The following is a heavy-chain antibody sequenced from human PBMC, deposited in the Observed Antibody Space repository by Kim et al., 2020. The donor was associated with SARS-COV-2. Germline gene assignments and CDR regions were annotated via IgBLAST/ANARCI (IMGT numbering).Heavy chain of an antibody. CDR3: AKAVVPAAMPLVDY. CDR1: GFTFSSYG. D-gene: IGHD2-2*01. CDR2: ISYDGSNK. J-gene: IGHJ4*02. V-gene: IGHV3-30*18. Sequence: GGSLRLSCAASGFTFSSYGMHWVRQAPGKGLEWVAVISYDGSNKYYADSVKGRFTISRDNSKNTLYLQMNSLRAEDTAVYYCAKAVVPAAMPLVDYWGQ.